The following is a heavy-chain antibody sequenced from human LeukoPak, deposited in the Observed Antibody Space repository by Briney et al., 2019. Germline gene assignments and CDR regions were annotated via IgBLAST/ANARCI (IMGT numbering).Heavy chain of an antibody. Sequence: SQTLSLTCAISGDSVSSNSAAWNWIRQSPSRGLEWLGRTYYRSKWYNDYAGSVKSRITINPDTSKNQFSLQLNSVTPEDTAVYYCARDEYNWNDFYYYGMDVWGQGTTVTVSS. CDR2: TYYRSKWYN. V-gene: IGHV6-1*01. CDR1: GDSVSSNSAA. CDR3: ARDEYNWNDFYYYGMDV. J-gene: IGHJ6*02. D-gene: IGHD1-1*01.